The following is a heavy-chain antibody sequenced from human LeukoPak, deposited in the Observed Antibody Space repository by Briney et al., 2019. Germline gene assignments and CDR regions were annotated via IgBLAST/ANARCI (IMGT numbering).Heavy chain of an antibody. J-gene: IGHJ4*02. CDR1: GYTFTNYG. D-gene: IGHD2-15*01. CDR2: ITVDNGHT. V-gene: IGHV1-18*01. Sequence: ASVKVSCKASGYTFTNYGFTWVRQAPGQGLEWKGWITVDNGHTNYAQNFQGRVTMTTETSTSTAYMELRSLRSDDTAVYYCARAGYSSGGSWYPGAFDYWGQGTLVTVSS. CDR3: ARAGYSSGGSWYPGAFDY.